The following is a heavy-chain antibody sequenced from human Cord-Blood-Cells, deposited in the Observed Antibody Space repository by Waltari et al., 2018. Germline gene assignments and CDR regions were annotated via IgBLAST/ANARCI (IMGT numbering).Heavy chain of an antibody. CDR2: IYTSGST. CDR3: ARDGSIAARPFAFDI. Sequence: QVQLQESGRGLVKPSETLSLTCTVSGGSISGYYCGWNRQPAGKGLEWIGRIYTSGSTNYNPSLKSRVTMSEDTSKNQFSLKLSSVTAADTAVYYCARDGSIAARPFAFDIWGQGTMVTVSS. V-gene: IGHV4-4*07. CDR1: GGSISGYY. J-gene: IGHJ3*02. D-gene: IGHD6-6*01.